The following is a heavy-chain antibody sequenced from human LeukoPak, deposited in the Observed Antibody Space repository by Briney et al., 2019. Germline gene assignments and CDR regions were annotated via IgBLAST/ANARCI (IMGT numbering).Heavy chain of an antibody. J-gene: IGHJ4*02. Sequence: ASVKVSCKASGYTFTNYGISWVRQAPGQGLEWMGWISAYNGNADYAQKFQGRVTMTTDTSTSIGYMELRTLRSDDTAVYYCARDGGPFDYWGQGTLVTVSS. V-gene: IGHV1-18*01. CDR1: GYTFTNYG. D-gene: IGHD3-3*01. CDR2: ISAYNGNA. CDR3: ARDGGPFDY.